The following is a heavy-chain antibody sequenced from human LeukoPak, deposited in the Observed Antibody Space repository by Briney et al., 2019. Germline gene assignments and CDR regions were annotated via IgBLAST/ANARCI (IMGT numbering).Heavy chain of an antibody. D-gene: IGHD1-1*01. V-gene: IGHV4-59*01. J-gene: IGHJ4*02. CDR3: ASDKTGLDY. Sequence: SGTLSLTCTVSGGSISSYYWSWIRQPPGKGLEWIGYIYYSGSTNYNPSLKSRVTISVDTSKNQFSLKLSSVTAADTAVYYCASDKTGLDYWGQGTLVTVSS. CDR1: GGSISSYY. CDR2: IYYSGST.